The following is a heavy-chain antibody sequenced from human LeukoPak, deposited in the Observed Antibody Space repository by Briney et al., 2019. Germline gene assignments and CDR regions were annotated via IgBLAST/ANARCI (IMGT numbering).Heavy chain of an antibody. CDR2: IYSGGSI. CDR1: GFTVSNNH. D-gene: IGHD3-22*01. J-gene: IGHJ3*02. Sequence: GGSLRLSCAASGFTVSNNHMSWVRQAPGKGLEWVSIIYSGGSIYYVDSVKGRFTISRDNSKNTLYLQMNSLRAEDTAVYYCVRDRDSSGRTDAFDIWGQGTMVTVSS. V-gene: IGHV3-53*01. CDR3: VRDRDSSGRTDAFDI.